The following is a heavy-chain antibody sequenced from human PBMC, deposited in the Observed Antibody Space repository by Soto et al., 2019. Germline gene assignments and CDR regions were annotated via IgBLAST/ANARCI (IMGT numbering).Heavy chain of an antibody. D-gene: IGHD6-19*01. Sequence: ASVQVSCKASGYTFTSYAMHWLRQAPGQGLEWMGWINAGIGNTKYSQKFQGRVTITRDTSASTAYMELSSLRSEDTAVYYCARVCRSGWYRYSPMVGGMDVWGQGTTVTVSS. CDR2: INAGIGNT. V-gene: IGHV1-3*01. CDR3: ARVCRSGWYRYSPMVGGMDV. CDR1: GYTFTSYA. J-gene: IGHJ6*02.